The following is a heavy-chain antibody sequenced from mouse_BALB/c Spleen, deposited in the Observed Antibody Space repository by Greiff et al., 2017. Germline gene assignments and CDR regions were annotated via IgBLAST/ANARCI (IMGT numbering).Heavy chain of an antibody. CDR2: IDPANGNT. V-gene: IGHV14-3*02. CDR3: ASYYGNYRAWLAY. CDR1: GFNIKDTY. J-gene: IGHJ3*01. D-gene: IGHD2-1*01. Sequence: EVQLQQSGAELVKPGASVKLSCTASGFNIKDTYMHWVKQRPEQGLEWIGRIDPANGNTKYDPKFQGKATITADTSSNTAYLQLSSLTSEDTAVYYCASYYGNYRAWLAYWGQGTLVTVSA.